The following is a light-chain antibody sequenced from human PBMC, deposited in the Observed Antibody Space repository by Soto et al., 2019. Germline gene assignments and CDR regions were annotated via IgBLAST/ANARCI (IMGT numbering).Light chain of an antibody. Sequence: DIVMTQSPDILSVSPGERATLSCRAGQSVSSNLAWYQQKPGQAPRLLIFDASTRATGVPARFSASGSGTEFTLTISSLQSEDLAVYYCQQYNNWPRGTVGQGTRVEIK. J-gene: IGKJ5*01. CDR3: QQYNNWPRGT. CDR1: QSVSSN. V-gene: IGKV3-15*01. CDR2: DAS.